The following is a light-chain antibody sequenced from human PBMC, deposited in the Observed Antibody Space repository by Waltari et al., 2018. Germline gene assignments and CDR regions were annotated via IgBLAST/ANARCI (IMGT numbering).Light chain of an antibody. CDR2: EVS. Sequence: QSALTQPASVSGSPGQSITISCTGTSRDVGGYNYVSWYQQHPGKVPKLMIYEVSNRPSGVSKRFSGSKSDNTASLTISGLQAEDEADYYCSSYTSRSTHVFGTGTKVTVL. J-gene: IGLJ1*01. CDR1: SRDVGGYNY. CDR3: SSYTSRSTHV. V-gene: IGLV2-14*01.